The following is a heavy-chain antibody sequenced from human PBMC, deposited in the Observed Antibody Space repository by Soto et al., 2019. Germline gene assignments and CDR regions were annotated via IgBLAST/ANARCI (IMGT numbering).Heavy chain of an antibody. CDR3: ARGHMVRGVRDFDY. CDR1: GGSFSGYY. D-gene: IGHD3-10*01. CDR2: INHSGST. J-gene: IGHJ4*02. V-gene: IGHV4-34*01. Sequence: QVQLQQWGAGLLKPSETLSLTCAVYGGSFSGYYWSWIRQPPGKGLEWSGEINHSGSTNYNPSLKSRVTISVDTAKNQFSLKLSSVTAADTAVYYCARGHMVRGVRDFDYWGQGTLVTVSS.